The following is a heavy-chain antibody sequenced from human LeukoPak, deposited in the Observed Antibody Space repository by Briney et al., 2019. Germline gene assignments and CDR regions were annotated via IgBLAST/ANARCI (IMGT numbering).Heavy chain of an antibody. CDR1: GGSISSYY. CDR2: IHYSGST. CDR3: AREITGSHAFDI. D-gene: IGHD1-20*01. Sequence: SETLSLTCIVSGGSISSYYWSWIRQPPGKRLEWIGYIHYSGSTNYNPSLKSRVTISVDTSKNQFSLKLSSVTAADTAVYYCAREITGSHAFDIWGQGTMVTVSS. V-gene: IGHV4-59*01. J-gene: IGHJ3*02.